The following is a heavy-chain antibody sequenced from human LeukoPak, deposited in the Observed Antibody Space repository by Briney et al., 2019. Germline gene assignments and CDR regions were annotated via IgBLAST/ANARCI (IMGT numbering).Heavy chain of an antibody. Sequence: GGSLRLSCAASGFTFSSYAMSWVRQAPGKGLEWVSAISDSGGSTYYADSVKGRFTISRDNSKNTLYLQMNSLRAEDTAVYYCANGGDSRTGYFDYWGQGTLVTVSS. V-gene: IGHV3-23*01. D-gene: IGHD4-17*01. CDR2: ISDSGGST. J-gene: IGHJ4*02. CDR1: GFTFSSYA. CDR3: ANGGDSRTGYFDY.